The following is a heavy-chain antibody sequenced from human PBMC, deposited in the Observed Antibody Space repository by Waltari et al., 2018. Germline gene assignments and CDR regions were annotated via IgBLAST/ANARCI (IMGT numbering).Heavy chain of an antibody. CDR1: GYTFTSYD. Sequence: QVQLVQSGAEVKKPGASVKVSCKASGYTFTSYDINWVRQATGQGLEWMGWMNPNSGNTGDAQKFQGRVTMTRNTSISTAYMELSSLRSEDTAVYYCARGQTTVGYYYYGMDVWGQGTTVTVSS. CDR3: ARGQTTVGYYYYGMDV. J-gene: IGHJ6*02. CDR2: MNPNSGNT. D-gene: IGHD4-17*01. V-gene: IGHV1-8*02.